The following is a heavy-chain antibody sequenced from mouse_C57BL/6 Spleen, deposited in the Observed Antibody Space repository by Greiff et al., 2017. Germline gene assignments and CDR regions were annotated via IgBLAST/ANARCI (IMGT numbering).Heavy chain of an antibody. J-gene: IGHJ4*01. CDR3: TIYYSNYYYAMDY. V-gene: IGHV5-9-1*02. CDR2: ISSGGDYI. D-gene: IGHD2-5*01. Sequence: DVMLVESGEGLVKPGGSLKLSCAASGFTFSSYAMSWVRQTPEKRLEWVAYISSGGDYIYYADTVKGRFTISRDNARNTLYLQMSSLKSEDTAMYYCTIYYSNYYYAMDYWGQGTSVTVSS. CDR1: GFTFSSYA.